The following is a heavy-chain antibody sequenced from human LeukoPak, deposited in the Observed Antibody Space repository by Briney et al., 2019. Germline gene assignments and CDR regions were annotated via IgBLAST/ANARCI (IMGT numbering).Heavy chain of an antibody. D-gene: IGHD3-22*01. CDR2: IIPIFGTA. V-gene: IGHV1-69*13. Sequence: SVKVSCKASGGTFSSYAISWVRQAPGQGLEWMGGIIPIFGTANYAQKFQGRVTITADESTSTAYMELSSLRSEDTAVYYCARAPGSGYYFDYWGQGTLVTVSS. CDR3: ARAPGSGYYFDY. CDR1: GGTFSSYA. J-gene: IGHJ4*02.